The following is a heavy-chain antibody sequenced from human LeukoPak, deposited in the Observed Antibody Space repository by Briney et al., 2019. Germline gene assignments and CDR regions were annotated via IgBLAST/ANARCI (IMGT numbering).Heavy chain of an antibody. CDR1: GYTFPNYG. Sequence: ASVKASCKASGYTFPNYGINWVRQAPGQGLEWMGWISPYNGNTNYAQKLQGRVTMTTDTSTSTAYMELRSLRSDDTAVYYCARTGSSVYSPYDYWGQGTLVTVSS. CDR3: ARTGSSVYSPYDY. J-gene: IGHJ4*02. V-gene: IGHV1-18*04. D-gene: IGHD3-22*01. CDR2: ISPYNGNT.